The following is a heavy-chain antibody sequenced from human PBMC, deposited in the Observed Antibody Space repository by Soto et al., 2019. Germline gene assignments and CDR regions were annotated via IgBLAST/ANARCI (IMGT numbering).Heavy chain of an antibody. CDR2: IGGSGRTT. J-gene: IGHJ4*02. CDR1: AFTFNNYA. D-gene: IGHD3-22*01. Sequence: EVQLLESGGGLVQPGGSLSLSCAASAFTFNNYAMSWVRQAPGKGLEWVSGIGGSGRTTYFADSVKGRFTISRDNSNNTLFLQMNSLRAEDTAVYYCAKSRYSDSSGDFYDYWGQGTLVTVSS. CDR3: AKSRYSDSSGDFYDY. V-gene: IGHV3-23*01.